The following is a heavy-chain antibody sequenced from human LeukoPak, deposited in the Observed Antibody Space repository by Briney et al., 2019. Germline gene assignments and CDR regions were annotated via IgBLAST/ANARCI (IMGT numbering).Heavy chain of an antibody. CDR1: GFTFSRYS. CDR3: AKARTAFDFWSGYYDY. J-gene: IGHJ4*02. Sequence: GGSLRLSCSASGFTFSRYSMNWVRQAPGKGLEWVSSISSSSSYRYYADSVKGRFTISRDNSKNTLYLQMNILKPEDTAVYYCAKARTAFDFWSGYYDYWGQGSIVTVSS. V-gene: IGHV3-21*01. D-gene: IGHD3-3*01. CDR2: ISSSSSYR.